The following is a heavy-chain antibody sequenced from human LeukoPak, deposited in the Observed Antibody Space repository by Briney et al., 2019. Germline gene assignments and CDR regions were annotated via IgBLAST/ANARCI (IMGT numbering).Heavy chain of an antibody. CDR1: GFTFSSYG. D-gene: IGHD3-22*01. Sequence: GGSLRLSCAASGFTFSSYGMHWVRQAPGKGLEWVAVISYDGSNKYYADSVKGRFTISRDNSKNTLYLQMNSLRAGDTAVYYCAKERPYYYDSSGYHKYFDYWGQGTLVTVSS. V-gene: IGHV3-30*18. J-gene: IGHJ4*02. CDR2: ISYDGSNK. CDR3: AKERPYYYDSSGYHKYFDY.